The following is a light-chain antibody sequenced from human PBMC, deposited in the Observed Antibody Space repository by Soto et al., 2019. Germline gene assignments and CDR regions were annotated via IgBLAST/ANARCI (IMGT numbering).Light chain of an antibody. J-gene: IGKJ5*01. CDR2: AAS. CDR1: QGISSY. V-gene: IGKV1-8*01. Sequence: AIRMTQSPSSLSASTGDRVTITCRASQGISSYLAWYQQKPGKAPKLLIYAASTLQSGVPSRFSGSGSGTDFTLTISRLEPEDFAVYYCQQYAGSPQTFGQGTRLEIK. CDR3: QQYAGSPQT.